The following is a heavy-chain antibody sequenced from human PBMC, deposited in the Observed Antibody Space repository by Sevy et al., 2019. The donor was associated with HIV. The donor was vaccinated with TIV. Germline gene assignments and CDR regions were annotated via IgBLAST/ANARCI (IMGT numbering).Heavy chain of an antibody. Sequence: SETLSLTCTVSGGSISSSSYYWGWIRQPPGKGLEWIGSIYYSGSTYYNPSLKSRVTISVDTSKNQFSLKLSSVTAADTAVYYCAGLRLGELSFDYWGQRTMVTVSS. V-gene: IGHV4-39*01. CDR2: IYYSGST. D-gene: IGHD3-16*02. CDR3: AGLRLGELSFDY. CDR1: GGSISSSSYY. J-gene: IGHJ4*02.